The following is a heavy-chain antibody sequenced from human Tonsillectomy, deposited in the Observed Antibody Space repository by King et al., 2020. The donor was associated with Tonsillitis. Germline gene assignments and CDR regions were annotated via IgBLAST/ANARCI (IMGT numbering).Heavy chain of an antibody. CDR2: IWYNGNNK. CDR1: GFPFSSYG. D-gene: IGHD3-10*01. Sequence: VQLQESGGGVVQPGRSLRLSCAASGFPFSSYGMHWARQAPGKGLEWVAVIWYNGNNKYYADSVKGRFTISRDNSKNTLYLQMNSLRAEDTAVYFCARDGPNYYYMDVWGKGTTVTVSS. J-gene: IGHJ6*03. CDR3: ARDGPNYYYMDV. V-gene: IGHV3-33*08.